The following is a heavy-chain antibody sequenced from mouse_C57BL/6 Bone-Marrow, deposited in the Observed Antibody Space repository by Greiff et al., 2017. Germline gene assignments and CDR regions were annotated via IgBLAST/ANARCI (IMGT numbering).Heavy chain of an antibody. J-gene: IGHJ1*03. Sequence: VQLKQSGPGLVKPSQSLSLTCSVTGYSITSGYYWNWIRQFPGNKLEWMGYISYDGSNNYNPSLKNRISITRDTSKNQFFLKLNSVTTEDTATYYCARGGYSNYVGYWYFDVWGTGTTVTVSS. V-gene: IGHV3-6*01. CDR2: ISYDGSN. CDR3: ARGGYSNYVGYWYFDV. CDR1: GYSITSGYY. D-gene: IGHD2-5*01.